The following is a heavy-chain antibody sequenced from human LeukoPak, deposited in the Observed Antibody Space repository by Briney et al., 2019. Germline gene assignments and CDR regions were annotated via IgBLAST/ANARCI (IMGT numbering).Heavy chain of an antibody. Sequence: GGSLRLSCSASGFTFSSYAMHWVRQAPGKGLEYVSAISSNGGSTYYADSVRGRFTISRDNSKNTLYLQMSSLRAEDTAVYYCVKDEGWGELSYYFDYWGQGTLVTVSS. D-gene: IGHD3-16*02. V-gene: IGHV3-64D*06. CDR2: ISSNGGST. CDR1: GFTFSSYA. CDR3: VKDEGWGELSYYFDY. J-gene: IGHJ4*02.